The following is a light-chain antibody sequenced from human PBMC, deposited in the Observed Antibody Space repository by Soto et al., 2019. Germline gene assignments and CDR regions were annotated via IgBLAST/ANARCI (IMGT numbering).Light chain of an antibody. V-gene: IGKV3-20*01. Sequence: EIVLTQSPGTLSLSPGERATLSCRASQSVSSSYLAWYQQKPGQAPRLLIYGASNRATGIPDRFSGSGSRTDFTLTISRLEPEDFAIYYCQQYGSSPYTFGQGTKLEIK. CDR2: GAS. J-gene: IGKJ2*01. CDR3: QQYGSSPYT. CDR1: QSVSSSY.